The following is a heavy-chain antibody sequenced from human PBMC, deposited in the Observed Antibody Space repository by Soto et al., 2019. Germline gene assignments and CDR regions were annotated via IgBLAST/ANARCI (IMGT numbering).Heavy chain of an antibody. D-gene: IGHD6-19*01. CDR1: GGSFSCYY. J-gene: IGHJ4*02. Sequence: SETLSLTCAVYGGSFSCYYWSWIRQPPGKGLEWIGYIYYSGSTDYNPSLRSRVTISVDTSKNQFSLKLSSVTAADTAVYYCARLVDSSGWYPYYFDYWGQGTLVTVSS. CDR2: IYYSGST. V-gene: IGHV4-59*08. CDR3: ARLVDSSGWYPYYFDY.